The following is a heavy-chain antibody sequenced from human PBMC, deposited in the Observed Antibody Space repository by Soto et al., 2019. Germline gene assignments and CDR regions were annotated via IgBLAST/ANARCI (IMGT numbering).Heavy chain of an antibody. CDR1: GLTFGSRA. D-gene: IGHD3-22*01. CDR3: ANGGHYDSSGYYYY. CDR2: ISYDGSNK. J-gene: IGHJ4*02. Sequence: PGGSLRLSCVASGLTFGSRAMSWVRQAPGKGLEWVAVISYDGSNKYYADSVKGRFTISRDNSKNTLYLQMNSLRAEDTAVYYCANGGHYDSSGYYYYWGQGTLVTVSS. V-gene: IGHV3-30*18.